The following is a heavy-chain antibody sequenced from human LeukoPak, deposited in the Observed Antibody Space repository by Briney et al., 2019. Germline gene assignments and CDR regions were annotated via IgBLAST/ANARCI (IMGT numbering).Heavy chain of an antibody. CDR1: GYKFNDYY. CDR2: INPDGGGT. D-gene: IGHD3-10*01. CDR3: ARVRFRVTGYNLGH. V-gene: IGHV1-2*06. Sequence: ASVKVSCKASGYKFNDYYLHWVRQAPGQALEWMGRINPDGGGTKYEEKFQGRVTMTRDTSIRTVYLEMNSLTSDDTAVYYCARVRFRVTGYNLGHGGQGTLVTVSS. J-gene: IGHJ4*02.